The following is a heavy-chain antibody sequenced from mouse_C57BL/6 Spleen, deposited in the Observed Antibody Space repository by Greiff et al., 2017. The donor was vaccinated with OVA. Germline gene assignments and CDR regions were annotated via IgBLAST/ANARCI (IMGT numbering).Heavy chain of an antibody. CDR2: IDPSDSYT. J-gene: IGHJ1*03. V-gene: IGHV1-50*01. CDR1: GYTFTSYW. Sequence: QVQLQQPGAELVKPGASVKLSCKASGYTFTSYWMQWVKQRPGQGLEWIGEIDPSDSYTNYNQKFKGKATLTVDTSSSTAYMQLSSLTSEDSAVYYCAGLTGTRYFDVWGTGTTVTVSS. D-gene: IGHD4-1*01. CDR3: AGLTGTRYFDV.